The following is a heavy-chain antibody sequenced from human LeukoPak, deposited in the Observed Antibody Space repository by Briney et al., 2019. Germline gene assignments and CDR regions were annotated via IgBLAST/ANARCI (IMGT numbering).Heavy chain of an antibody. CDR2: IIPILGIA. CDR1: GGAFSSYT. J-gene: IGHJ1*01. CDR3: ARMYGQQLVRKEYFQH. Sequence: SVKVSCKASGGAFSSYTISWVRQAPGQGLEWMGRIIPILGIANYAQRFQGRVTITADRSTSTAYMELSSLRSEDTAVYYCARMYGQQLVRKEYFQHWGQGTLVTVSS. D-gene: IGHD6-13*01. V-gene: IGHV1-69*02.